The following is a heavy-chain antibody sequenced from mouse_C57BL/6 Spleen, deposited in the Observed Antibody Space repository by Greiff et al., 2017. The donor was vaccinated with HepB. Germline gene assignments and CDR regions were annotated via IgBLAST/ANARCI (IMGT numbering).Heavy chain of an antibody. CDR1: GYTFTDYN. J-gene: IGHJ3*01. CDR3: AYDGYYDWFAY. V-gene: IGHV1-22*01. CDR2: INPNNGGT. Sequence: VQLQQSGPELVKPGASVKMSCKASGYTFTDYNMHWVKQSHGKSLEWIGYINPNNGGTSYNQKFKGKATLTVNKSSSTAYMELRSLTSEDSAVYYCAYDGYYDWFAYWGQGTLVPVSA. D-gene: IGHD2-3*01.